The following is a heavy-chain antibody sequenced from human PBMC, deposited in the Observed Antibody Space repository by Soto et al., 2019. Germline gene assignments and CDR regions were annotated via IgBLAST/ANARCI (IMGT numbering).Heavy chain of an antibody. CDR3: AVDSVAFDI. V-gene: IGHV3-21*01. Sequence: GGSLRLSCAASRFTFTTYAMNWVRQAPGKGLEWVSSISSSSSYIYYADSVKGRFTISRDNAKNSLYLQMNSLRAEDTAVYYCAVDSVAFDIWGQGTMVTVSS. CDR1: RFTFTTYA. CDR2: ISSSSSYI. J-gene: IGHJ3*02. D-gene: IGHD5-18*01.